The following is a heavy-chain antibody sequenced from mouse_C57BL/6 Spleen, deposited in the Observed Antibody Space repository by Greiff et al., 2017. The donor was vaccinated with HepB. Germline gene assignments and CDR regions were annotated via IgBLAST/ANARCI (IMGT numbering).Heavy chain of an antibody. V-gene: IGHV1-26*01. CDR2: INPNNGGT. D-gene: IGHD1-2*01. J-gene: IGHJ2*01. CDR1: GYTFTDYY. Sequence: EVQLQQSGPELVKPGASVKISCKASGYTFTDYYMNWVKQSHGKSLEWIGDINPNNGGTSYTQKFKGKATWTVDKSSSTAYMELRSLTSEDSAVYYCARSITPERNYWGQGTTLTVSS. CDR3: ARSITPERNY.